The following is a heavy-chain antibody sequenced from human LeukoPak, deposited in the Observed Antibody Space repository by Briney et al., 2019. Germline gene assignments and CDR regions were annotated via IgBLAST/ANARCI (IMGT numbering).Heavy chain of an antibody. CDR3: AKDTGYSTGWYAVDY. Sequence: GGSLRLSCAASGFTFSSYAMSWVRQAPGKGLEWVSGISGGGISTYYADSVKGRFTISRDSSKNTLYLQMNSLRADDTAIYYCAKDTGYSTGWYAVDYWGQGTLVTVSS. CDR2: ISGGGIST. CDR1: GFTFSSYA. J-gene: IGHJ4*02. V-gene: IGHV3-23*01. D-gene: IGHD6-19*01.